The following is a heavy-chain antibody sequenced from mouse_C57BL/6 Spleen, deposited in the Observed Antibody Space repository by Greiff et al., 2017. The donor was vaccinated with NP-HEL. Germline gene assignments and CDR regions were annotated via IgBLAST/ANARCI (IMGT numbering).Heavy chain of an antibody. D-gene: IGHD2-4*01. J-gene: IGHJ4*01. V-gene: IGHV14-4*01. Sequence: EVKLMESGAELVRPGASVKLSCTASGFNIKDDYMHWVKQRPEQGLEWIGWIDPENGDTEYASKFQGKATITADTSSNTAYLQLSSLTSEDTAVYYCTVYDYDEGYAMDYWGQGTSVTVSS. CDR1: GFNIKDDY. CDR3: TVYDYDEGYAMDY. CDR2: IDPENGDT.